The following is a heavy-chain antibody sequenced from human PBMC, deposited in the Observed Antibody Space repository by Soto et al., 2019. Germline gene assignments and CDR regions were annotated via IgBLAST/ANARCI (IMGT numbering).Heavy chain of an antibody. CDR2: ISYDGSNK. D-gene: IGHD5-12*01. CDR1: GFTFSSYA. Sequence: PGGSLSLSCPASGFTFSSYAMHWVRQATGKGLEWVAVISYDGSNKYYADAVKGRFTISRDNSKNTLYLQMNSLRAEDTAVYYCARDPRRRLQLNSAEYFQHWGQGTRVTVSS. J-gene: IGHJ1*01. CDR3: ARDPRRRLQLNSAEYFQH. V-gene: IGHV3-30-3*01.